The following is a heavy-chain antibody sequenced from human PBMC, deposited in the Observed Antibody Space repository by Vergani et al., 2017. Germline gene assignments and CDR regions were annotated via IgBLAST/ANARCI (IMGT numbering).Heavy chain of an antibody. CDR2: VFRYGNV. Sequence: QVQLHQWGAGLLKTSETLSLKRSVSGAFIDSFYWSWLRQSPGKGLEWIGYVFRYGNVNYNPSFNFRAAIDTSNNQLSLWLSSVTAADTAVYYCARDFGGEWYFDLWGRGTFVTVSS. CDR3: ARDFGGEWYFDL. CDR1: GAFIDSFY. D-gene: IGHD2-15*01. J-gene: IGHJ2*01. V-gene: IGHV4-59*01.